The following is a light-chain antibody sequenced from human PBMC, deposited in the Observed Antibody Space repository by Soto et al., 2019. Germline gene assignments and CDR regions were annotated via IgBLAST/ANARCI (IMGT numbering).Light chain of an antibody. V-gene: IGKV3D-20*01. CDR2: DAS. Sequence: EIVLTQSPATLSLSPGERATLSCGASQSVSGTYLAWYQQKFGLAPRLLIYDASTRATVIPVRFSGSGSGTDFTLTIASLEPEDSAVYYCQQYGTSTWTFGQGTKVEIK. CDR3: QQYGTSTWT. J-gene: IGKJ1*01. CDR1: QSVSGTY.